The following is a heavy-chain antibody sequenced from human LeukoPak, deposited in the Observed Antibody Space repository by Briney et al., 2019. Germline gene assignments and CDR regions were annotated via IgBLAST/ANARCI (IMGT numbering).Heavy chain of an antibody. J-gene: IGHJ4*02. V-gene: IGHV3-21*01. CDR1: GFTFSSYS. D-gene: IGHD4-23*01. CDR3: ARSGNGGCYF. Sequence: GGSLRLSCAASGFTFSSYSTNWVRQAPGTGLEWVSSISSSSSYIYYADSLKGRFTVSRDNAKNSLYLQMNSLRAEDTAVYYCARSGNGGCYFWGQGTLVTVSS. CDR2: ISSSSSYI.